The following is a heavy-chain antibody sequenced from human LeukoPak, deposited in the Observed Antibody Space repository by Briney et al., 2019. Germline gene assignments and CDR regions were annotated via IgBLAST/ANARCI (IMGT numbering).Heavy chain of an antibody. CDR3: ARLLKKKYCYESSPLSPRQQYFDY. V-gene: IGHV4-34*01. CDR2: INHSGSA. Sequence: SETLSLTCAVYGGSFSGYYWSWIRQPPGKGLEWIGEINHSGSANYNPSLKSRVTISVDTSKNQFSLKLSSVTAADTAVYYCARLLKKKYCYESSPLSPRQQYFDYWGQGILVTVSS. CDR1: GGSFSGYY. D-gene: IGHD3-22*01. J-gene: IGHJ4*02.